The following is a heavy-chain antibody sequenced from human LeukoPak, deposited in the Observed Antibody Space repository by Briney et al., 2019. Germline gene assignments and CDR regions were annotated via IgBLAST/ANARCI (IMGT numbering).Heavy chain of an antibody. D-gene: IGHD3-22*01. V-gene: IGHV3-21*01. J-gene: IGHJ4*02. CDR2: VSSSSSYI. Sequence: GGSLRLSCAASGFTFSSYSMNRVRQAPGKGLEWVSSVSSSSSYIYYADSVKGRFTISRDNAKNSLYLQMNSLRAEDTAVYYCARAPPYYYDSSGYYYCFDYWGQGTLVTVSS. CDR1: GFTFSSYS. CDR3: ARAPPYYYDSSGYYYCFDY.